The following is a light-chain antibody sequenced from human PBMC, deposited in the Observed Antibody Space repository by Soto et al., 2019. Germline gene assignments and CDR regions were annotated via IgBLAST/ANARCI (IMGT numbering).Light chain of an antibody. CDR2: DAA. Sequence: EIVMTQSPATLSVSPGERATLSCRASQSVSSNLAWYQQKPGQAPRLLIYDAATRATGIPARWSGSGSGTEFTLTISSLQSEDFAVYYCQQYINWPLTFGGGTKVEIK. CDR3: QQYINWPLT. V-gene: IGKV3-15*01. CDR1: QSVSSN. J-gene: IGKJ4*01.